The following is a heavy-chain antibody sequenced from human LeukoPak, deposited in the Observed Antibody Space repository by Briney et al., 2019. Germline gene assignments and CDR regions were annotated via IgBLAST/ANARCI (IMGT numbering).Heavy chain of an antibody. CDR3: ARDVRQQLLEGGFDN. CDR2: IYYTGST. V-gene: IGHV4-59*12. J-gene: IGHJ4*02. D-gene: IGHD6-13*01. Sequence: SETLSLTCSVSSGFISSYYWTWIRQSPGKGLEWIGYIYYTGSTSYNPSLQSRVTISVDTSKNQFSLKVTSVTAADTAVYYCARDVRQQLLEGGFDNWGQGTLVTVSS. CDR1: SGFISSYY.